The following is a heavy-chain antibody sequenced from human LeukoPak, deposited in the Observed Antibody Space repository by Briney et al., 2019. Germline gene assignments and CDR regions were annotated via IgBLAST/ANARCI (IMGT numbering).Heavy chain of an antibody. CDR1: GFSFSSYP. V-gene: IGHV3-15*07. CDR3: ARVRGDSGWYLGFDY. D-gene: IGHD6-19*01. CDR2: IKSRTDGGTT. Sequence: GGSLRLSCVASGFSFSSYPMNWVRQAPGKGPEWVGRIKSRTDGGTTDYAVPVKGRFSISRDDSQTTLYLQMNSLKTEDTAVYYCARVRGDSGWYLGFDYWGQGTLVTVSS. J-gene: IGHJ4*02.